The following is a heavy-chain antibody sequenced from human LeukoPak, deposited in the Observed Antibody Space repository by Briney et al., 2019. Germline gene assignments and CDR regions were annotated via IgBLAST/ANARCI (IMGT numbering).Heavy chain of an antibody. J-gene: IGHJ4*02. Sequence: SETLSLTCTVSGGLISRIEYYWGWVRQSPVKGLEWLGHIYHTGTTLYSPHLNNRLTVSVDSSKNQFSLTLNSVTAADTAVYYCARDKEFGSSWHVTGFDYWGQGTLVTVSS. V-gene: IGHV4-30-4*01. CDR1: GGLISRIEYY. D-gene: IGHD6-13*01. CDR2: IYHTGTT. CDR3: ARDKEFGSSWHVTGFDY.